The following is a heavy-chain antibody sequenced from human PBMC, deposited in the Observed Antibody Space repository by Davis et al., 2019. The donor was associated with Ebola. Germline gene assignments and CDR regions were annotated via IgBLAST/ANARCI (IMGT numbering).Heavy chain of an antibody. CDR3: ARDKTVTTGGYYYYYYGMDV. Sequence: GGSLRLSCAASGFTFSSYWMSWVRQAPGKGLEWVANIKQDGSEKYYVDSVKGRFTISRDNAKNSLYLQMNSLRAEDTAVYYCARDKTVTTGGYYYYYYGMDVWGQGTTVTVSS. CDR2: IKQDGSEK. CDR1: GFTFSSYW. V-gene: IGHV3-7*01. J-gene: IGHJ6*02. D-gene: IGHD4-11*01.